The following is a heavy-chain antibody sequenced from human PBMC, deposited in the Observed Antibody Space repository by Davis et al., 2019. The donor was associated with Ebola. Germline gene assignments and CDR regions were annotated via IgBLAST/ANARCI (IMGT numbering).Heavy chain of an antibody. V-gene: IGHV4-4*07. D-gene: IGHD4-11*01. CDR2: IYTSGST. CDR1: GGSFNGYY. J-gene: IGHJ6*02. CDR3: ARDYSNYYYYGMDV. Sequence: PSETLSLTCAVYGGSFNGYYWSWIRQPAGKGLEWIGRIYTSGSTNYNPSLKSRVTMSVDTSKNQFSLKLSSVTAADTAVYYCARDYSNYYYYGMDVWGQGTTVTVSS.